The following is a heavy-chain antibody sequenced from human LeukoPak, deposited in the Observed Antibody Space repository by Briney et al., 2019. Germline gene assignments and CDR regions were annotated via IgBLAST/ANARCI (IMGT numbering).Heavy chain of an antibody. CDR2: ISSSSSTI. CDR1: GFTFSIYS. V-gene: IGHV3-48*01. J-gene: IGHJ6*03. CDR3: ARDCSGGSCYPQGHYTDV. Sequence: QAGGSLRLSCAASGFTFSIYSMNWVRQAPGKGLEWVSYISSSSSTIYYADSVKGRFTISRDNAKNSLYLQMNSLRAEDTAVYYCARDCSGGSCYPQGHYTDVWGKGTTVTVSS. D-gene: IGHD2-15*01.